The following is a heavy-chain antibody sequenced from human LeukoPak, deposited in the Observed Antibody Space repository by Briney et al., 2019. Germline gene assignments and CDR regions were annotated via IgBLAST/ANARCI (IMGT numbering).Heavy chain of an antibody. J-gene: IGHJ5*02. CDR1: GFTFSSYS. D-gene: IGHD3-3*01. Sequence: PGGSLRLSCAASGFTFSSYSMNWVRQAPGKGLEWVSYISSSSSTIYYADSVKGRFTISRDNAKNSLYLQMNSLRAEDTAVYYCARGRFFRFDPWGQGTLVTVSS. CDR3: ARGRFFRFDP. V-gene: IGHV3-48*01. CDR2: ISSSSSTI.